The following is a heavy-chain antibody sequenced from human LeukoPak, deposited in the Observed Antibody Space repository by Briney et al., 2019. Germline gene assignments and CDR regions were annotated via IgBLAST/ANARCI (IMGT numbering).Heavy chain of an antibody. J-gene: IGHJ5*01. CDR3: AKDRPNFHENSGHYYRRDGDS. V-gene: IGHV3-23*01. CDR2: MCGPVGCT. D-gene: IGHD3-22*01. CDR1: GFTFYMYA. Sequence: GGSLRLSCQASGFTFYMYAMSWVPRAPGERLEWVASMCGPVGCTFYPDSVKGRFPISRDNSKNVLYLRKNSLTAEDTAIYYCAKDRPNFHENSGHYYRRDGDSWGQGTLVTVSS.